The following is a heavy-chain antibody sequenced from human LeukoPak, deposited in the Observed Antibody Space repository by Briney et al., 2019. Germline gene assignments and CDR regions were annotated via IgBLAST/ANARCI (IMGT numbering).Heavy chain of an antibody. J-gene: IGHJ6*03. CDR2: FIPLLGTA. CDR3: TRVITIGQPPYYYYMDL. CDR1: GGTFTKSA. D-gene: IGHD3-10*01. Sequence: SVKVSCKASGGTFTKSAFSWVRQAPGQGLEWMGGFIPLLGTANYPQEFQGRVTITADESTSTAYMQLSSLRSEDTAMYFCTRVITIGQPPYYYYMDLWGKGTTVTVSS. V-gene: IGHV1-69*13.